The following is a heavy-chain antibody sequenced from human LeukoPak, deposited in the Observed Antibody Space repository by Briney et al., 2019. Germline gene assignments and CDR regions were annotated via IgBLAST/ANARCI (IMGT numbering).Heavy chain of an antibody. CDR2: IKRKGDDGTI. Sequence: PGGSLRLSCAASGFTFSNAWMSWVRQAPGRGLEWVGRIKRKGDDGTIDYAAPVKGRLSISRDDSKNKLYLQMNSLKSEDTAVYYCTAGTGRSDFDYWGQGTLVTVSS. CDR1: GFTFSNAW. J-gene: IGHJ4*02. CDR3: TAGTGRSDFDY. D-gene: IGHD3/OR15-3a*01. V-gene: IGHV3-15*01.